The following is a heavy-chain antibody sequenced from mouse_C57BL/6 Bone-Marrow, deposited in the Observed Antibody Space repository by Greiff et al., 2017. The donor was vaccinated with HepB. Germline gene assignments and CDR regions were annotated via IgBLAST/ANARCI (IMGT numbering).Heavy chain of an antibody. J-gene: IGHJ4*01. V-gene: IGHV1-81*01. D-gene: IGHD6-1*01. CDR1: GYTFTSYG. CDR2: NYPRSGNT. CDR3: ARSLPFCYYAMDY. Sequence: QVQLQQSGAELARPGASVKLSCKASGYTFTSYGISWVKQSTCQGRECLGENYPRSGNTYYNEKFKGKATLTADKSSSTAYMELRSLTSEDSAVYFCARSLPFCYYAMDYWGQGTSVTVSS.